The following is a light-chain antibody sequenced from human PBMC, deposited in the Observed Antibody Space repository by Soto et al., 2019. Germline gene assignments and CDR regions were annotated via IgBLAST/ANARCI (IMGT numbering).Light chain of an antibody. V-gene: IGKV3-11*01. Sequence: EIVLTPSPATLSLSPGERATLSCRASQTVSSSLAWYQQKPCQAPRLLISEVSNRATGLPARFSGSASGADFPLTISSLEPGDFALYYCHQHINWPLAFGGGTKV. CDR1: QTVSSS. CDR2: EVS. CDR3: HQHINWPLA. J-gene: IGKJ4*01.